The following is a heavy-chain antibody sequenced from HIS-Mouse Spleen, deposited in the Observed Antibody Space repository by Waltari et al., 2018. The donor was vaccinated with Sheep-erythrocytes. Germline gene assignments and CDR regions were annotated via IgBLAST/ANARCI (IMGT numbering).Heavy chain of an antibody. J-gene: IGHJ5*02. CDR1: GGSFSGYY. CDR3: AREVGATGGWFDP. CDR2: INHSGST. V-gene: IGHV4-34*01. D-gene: IGHD1-26*01. Sequence: VQLQQWGAGLLKPSETLSLTCAVYGGSFSGYYWSWIRQPPGKGLEWIGEINHSGSTNYNPALKSRVTISVDTSKNPFSLKLSSVTAADTAVYYCAREVGATGGWFDPWGQGTLVTVSS.